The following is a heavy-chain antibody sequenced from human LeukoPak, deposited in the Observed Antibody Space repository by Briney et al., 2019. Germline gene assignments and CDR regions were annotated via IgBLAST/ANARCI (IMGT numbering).Heavy chain of an antibody. J-gene: IGHJ4*02. D-gene: IGHD5-12*01. CDR3: ARDRGYSGYFDY. Sequence: GGSLRLSCAASGFTFSSYGMHWVRQAPGKGLEWVAFIRYDGSNKYYADSVKGRFTISRDNAKNSLYLQMNSLRAEDTAVYYCARDRGYSGYFDYWGQGTLVTVSS. CDR1: GFTFSSYG. CDR2: IRYDGSNK. V-gene: IGHV3-30*02.